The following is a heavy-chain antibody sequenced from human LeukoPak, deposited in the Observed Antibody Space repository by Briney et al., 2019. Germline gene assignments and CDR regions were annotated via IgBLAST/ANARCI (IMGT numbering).Heavy chain of an antibody. Sequence: PGGSLRLSCAASGFTFSMFAMNWVRQAPGKGLEWVSSITMSSTYIYHADSVKGRFTISRDNAKNSLFLQMNSLKAEDTAVHYCARVLRDYYFDYWGQGTLVTVSS. CDR3: ARVLRDYYFDY. V-gene: IGHV3-21*01. J-gene: IGHJ4*02. D-gene: IGHD3-9*01. CDR2: ITMSSTYI. CDR1: GFTFSMFA.